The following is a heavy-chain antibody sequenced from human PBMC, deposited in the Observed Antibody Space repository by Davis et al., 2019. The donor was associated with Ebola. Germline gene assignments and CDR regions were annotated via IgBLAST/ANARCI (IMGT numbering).Heavy chain of an antibody. Sequence: HTGGSLRLSCAASGFTFSTYSMNWIRQAPGKGLVWVSRINSDGHTTSYADSVKGRFTISRDNAKNTLYLQMNSLRAEDTAVYYCAREGQQLVPYYFDYWGQGTLVTVSS. CDR2: INSDGHTT. J-gene: IGHJ4*02. D-gene: IGHD6-13*01. CDR1: GFTFSTYS. V-gene: IGHV3-74*01. CDR3: AREGQQLVPYYFDY.